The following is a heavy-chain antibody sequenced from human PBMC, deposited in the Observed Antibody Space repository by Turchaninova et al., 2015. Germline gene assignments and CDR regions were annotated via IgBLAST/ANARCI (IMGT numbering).Heavy chain of an antibody. CDR1: GGSINGYY. J-gene: IGHJ4*02. CDR3: VRHTRYSYGFGAFDS. CDR2: IYYTGIP. Sequence: QVQLQESGPGLVQPSETLSLTGTVSGGSINGYYCSWIWQPPGKGLEWLGYIYYTGIPIYNPALKSRVTVSVHTAKNQFSLKRSSVPAADTAVYYCVRHTRYSYGFGAFDSWGRGTLVTVSS. V-gene: IGHV4-59*08. D-gene: IGHD5-18*01.